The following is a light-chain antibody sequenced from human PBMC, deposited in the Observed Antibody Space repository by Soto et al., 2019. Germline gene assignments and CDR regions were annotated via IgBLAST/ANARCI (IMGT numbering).Light chain of an antibody. CDR2: SIN. J-gene: IGLJ2*01. CDR3: AAWDDSLNGVV. CDR1: GSNIGSDT. V-gene: IGLV1-44*01. Sequence: QSVLTQPPSASGTPGQRVTISYSGSGSNIGSDTVNWYQQLPGTAPKLLIYSINQRPSGGPDRFSGSKSGTSASLAISGLQSDDEADYYCAAWDDSLNGVVFGGGTKLTVL.